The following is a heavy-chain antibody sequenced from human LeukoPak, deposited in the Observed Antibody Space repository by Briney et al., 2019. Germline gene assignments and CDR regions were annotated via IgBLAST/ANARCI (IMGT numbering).Heavy chain of an antibody. J-gene: IGHJ4*02. CDR2: INPNSGGS. Sequence: ASVKVSCKASGYTFTGYHMHWVRQAPGQGLEWMGRINPNSGGSDYAQKFQGRVTMTRDTSISTAYMELISLRSDDTAVYYCARGLAVGTYGLGFWGQGTLVTVSS. CDR1: GYTFTGYH. D-gene: IGHD1/OR15-1a*01. CDR3: ARGLAVGTYGLGF. V-gene: IGHV1-2*06.